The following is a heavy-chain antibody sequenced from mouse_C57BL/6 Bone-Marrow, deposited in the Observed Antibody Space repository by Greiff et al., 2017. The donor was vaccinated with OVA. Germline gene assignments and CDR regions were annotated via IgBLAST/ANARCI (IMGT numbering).Heavy chain of an antibody. J-gene: IGHJ3*01. D-gene: IGHD1-1*01. V-gene: IGHV5-12*01. CDR3: ARQYYYGSSSPAWFAY. CDR1: GFTFSDYY. Sequence: EVQLVESGGGLVQPGGSLKLSCAASGFTFSDYYMYWVRQTPEKRLEWVAYISNGGGSTYYPDTVKGRFTISRDNAKNTLYLQMSRLKSEDTAMYYCARQYYYGSSSPAWFAYWGQVTLVTVSA. CDR2: ISNGGGST.